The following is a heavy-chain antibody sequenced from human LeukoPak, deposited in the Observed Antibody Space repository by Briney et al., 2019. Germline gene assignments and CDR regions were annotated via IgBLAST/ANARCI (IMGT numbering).Heavy chain of an antibody. CDR3: PGDLGVVPAAAPYFDY. CDR2: ISGSGGST. J-gene: IGHJ4*02. Sequence: GGTLRLSCAASGFTFSSYGMSWVRQAPGKGLEWVSAISGSGGSTYYADSVKGRFTISRDNSKNTLYLQMNSLRAEDTAVYYCPGDLGVVPAAAPYFDYWGQGTLVTVSS. V-gene: IGHV3-23*01. D-gene: IGHD2-2*01. CDR1: GFTFSSYG.